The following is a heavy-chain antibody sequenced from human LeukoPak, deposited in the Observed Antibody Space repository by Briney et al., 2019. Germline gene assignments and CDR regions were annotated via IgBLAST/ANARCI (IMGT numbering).Heavy chain of an antibody. CDR2: ISGSGGST. J-gene: IGHJ3*02. CDR1: GFTFSSYA. V-gene: IGHV3-23*01. Sequence: GGSLRLSCAASGFTFSSYAMSWVRQAPGKGLEWVSAISGSGGSTYYADSVKGRFTISRDNSKNTLYLQMNSLRSEDTAVYYCAKRLTGYSSGWHDAFDIWGQGTMVTVSS. CDR3: AKRLTGYSSGWHDAFDI. D-gene: IGHD6-19*01.